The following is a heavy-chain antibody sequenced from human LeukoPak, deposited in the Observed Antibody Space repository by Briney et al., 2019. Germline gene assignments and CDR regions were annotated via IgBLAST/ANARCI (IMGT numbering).Heavy chain of an antibody. V-gene: IGHV1-69*05. D-gene: IGHD2-2*02. J-gene: IGHJ5*02. CDR2: IIPIFGTA. Sequence: SVKVSCKASGGTFSSYAISWVRQDPGQGLEWMGGIIPIFGTANYAQKFQGRVTITTDESTSTAYMELSSLRSEDTAVYYCARDPSHSSSTSCYTLGWFDPWGQGTLVTVSS. CDR3: ARDPSHSSSTSCYTLGWFDP. CDR1: GGTFSSYA.